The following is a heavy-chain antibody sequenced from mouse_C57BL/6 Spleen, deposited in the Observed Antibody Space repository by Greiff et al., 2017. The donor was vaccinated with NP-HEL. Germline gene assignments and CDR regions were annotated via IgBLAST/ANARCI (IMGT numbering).Heavy chain of an antibody. CDR1: GYTFTSYG. CDR2: IYPRSGNT. V-gene: IGHV1-81*01. Sequence: VQLRQSGAELARPGASVKLSCKASGYTFTSYGISWVKQRTGQGLEWIGEIYPRSGNTYYNEKFKGKATLTADKSSSTAYMELRSLTSEDSAVYFCATGTVVAPYYAMDYWGQGTSVTVSS. J-gene: IGHJ4*01. D-gene: IGHD1-1*02. CDR3: ATGTVVAPYYAMDY.